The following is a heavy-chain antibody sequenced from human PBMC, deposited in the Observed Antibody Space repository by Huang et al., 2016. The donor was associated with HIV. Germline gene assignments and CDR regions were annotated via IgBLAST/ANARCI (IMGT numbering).Heavy chain of an antibody. CDR3: ARVPSDLYSDY. CDR2: GFT. J-gene: IGHJ4*02. Sequence: GFTETSQKFQGRGTMTTDTSTSTAYMDLRSLTADDTAVYYCARVPSDLYSDYWGQGTLVTVSS. V-gene: IGHV1-18*01. D-gene: IGHD2-21*01.